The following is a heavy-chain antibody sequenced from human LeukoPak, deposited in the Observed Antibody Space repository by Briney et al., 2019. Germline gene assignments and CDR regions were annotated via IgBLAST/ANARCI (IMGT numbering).Heavy chain of an antibody. D-gene: IGHD3-3*02. J-gene: IGHJ4*02. Sequence: SETLSLTCTVSDGSITNNDWSWVRQTPGKGLEFIGYVHYSGTTNYNPSLRSRVTISIDTSRKHFFLKLKSVTAADTAVYYCARVIYPLASSSNFYFDYWGQGTLVTVSS. V-gene: IGHV4-59*01. CDR3: ARVIYPLASSSNFYFDY. CDR2: VHYSGTT. CDR1: DGSITNND.